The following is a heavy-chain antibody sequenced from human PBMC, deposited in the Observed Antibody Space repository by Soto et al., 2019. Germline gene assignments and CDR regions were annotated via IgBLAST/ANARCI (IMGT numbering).Heavy chain of an antibody. J-gene: IGHJ5*02. V-gene: IGHV4-31*03. CDR2: IYYSGST. CDR1: GGSISSGGYY. CDR3: ARGRIVVVPAAMTDNWFDP. Sequence: QVQLQESGPGLVKPSQTLSLTCTVSGGSISSGGYYWSWIRQHPGKGLEWIGYIYYSGSTYYNPSLKSRVTLSVDTSKNQFSLKLSSVTAADTAVYYCARGRIVVVPAAMTDNWFDPWGQGTLVTVSS. D-gene: IGHD2-2*01.